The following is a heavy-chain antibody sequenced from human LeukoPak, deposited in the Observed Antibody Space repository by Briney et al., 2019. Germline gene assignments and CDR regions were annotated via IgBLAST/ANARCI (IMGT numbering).Heavy chain of an antibody. Sequence: ASVKVSCKVSGYSFTSFDINWLRQAPGQGLEWVGWMSPNSGNTGYAPKFQGRVTMTRSTSINTAYMELSSLRSEDTAIYYCARGLQFAYDYWGHGTLVAVSS. J-gene: IGHJ4*01. CDR2: MSPNSGNT. V-gene: IGHV1-8*01. CDR1: GYSFTSFD. D-gene: IGHD5-24*01. CDR3: ARGLQFAYDY.